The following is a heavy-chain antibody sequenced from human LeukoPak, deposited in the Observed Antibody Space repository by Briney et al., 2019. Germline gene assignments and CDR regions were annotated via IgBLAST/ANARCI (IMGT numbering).Heavy chain of an antibody. D-gene: IGHD2-15*01. Sequence: SDTLSLICTVSGRPISSGGYYWSWIRQHPGKGLEWIGYIYYSGSPYYNPSLMSRVNISVDTTKNQFSLKLSSVTAADTAVYYCARDQRSTEYYYYYYMDAWGKGTTVTVSS. CDR2: IYYSGSP. V-gene: IGHV4-31*03. J-gene: IGHJ6*03. CDR3: ARDQRSTEYYYYYYMDA. CDR1: GRPISSGGYY.